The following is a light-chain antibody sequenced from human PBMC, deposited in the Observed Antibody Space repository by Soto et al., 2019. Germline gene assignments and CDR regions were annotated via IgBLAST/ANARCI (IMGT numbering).Light chain of an antibody. CDR2: DVT. CDR3: FSYAGSSLWV. J-gene: IGLJ3*02. Sequence: QSALTQPRSVSGSPGQSVTISCTGTSSDVGAYNYVSWYQHHPGKAPKLVIYDVTKRPSGVPDRFAGSKSGNTASLTISGRQAEDEADYYCFSYAGSSLWVFGGGTKLTVL. V-gene: IGLV2-11*01. CDR1: SSDVGAYNY.